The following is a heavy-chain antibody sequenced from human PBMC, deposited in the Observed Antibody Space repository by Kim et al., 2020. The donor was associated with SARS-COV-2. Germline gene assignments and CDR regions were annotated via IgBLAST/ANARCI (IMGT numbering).Heavy chain of an antibody. CDR2: IWYDGSNK. Sequence: GGSLRLSCAASGFTFSSYGMHWVRQAPGKGLEWVAVIWYDGSNKYYADSAKGRFTISRDNSKNTLYLQMNGLRAEDTAVYYCAKDSLPYCSGGSCYSHFDSWGPGTLVTVSS. V-gene: IGHV3-33*06. CDR1: GFTFSSYG. CDR3: AKDSLPYCSGGSCYSHFDS. D-gene: IGHD2-15*01. J-gene: IGHJ4*02.